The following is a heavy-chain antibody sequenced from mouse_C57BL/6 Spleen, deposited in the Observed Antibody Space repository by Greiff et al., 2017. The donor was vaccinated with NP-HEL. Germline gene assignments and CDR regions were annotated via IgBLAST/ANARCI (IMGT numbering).Heavy chain of an antibody. CDR1: GYTFTSYW. V-gene: IGHV1-72*01. J-gene: IGHJ2*01. Sequence: QVQLKQPGAELVKPGASVKLSCKASGYTFTSYWMHWVKQRPGRGLEWIGRIDPNSGGTKYNEKFKSKATLTVDKPSSTAYMQLSSLTSEDSAVYYCARRWDDGYYVNFDYWGQGTTLTVSS. D-gene: IGHD2-3*01. CDR2: IDPNSGGT. CDR3: ARRWDDGYYVNFDY.